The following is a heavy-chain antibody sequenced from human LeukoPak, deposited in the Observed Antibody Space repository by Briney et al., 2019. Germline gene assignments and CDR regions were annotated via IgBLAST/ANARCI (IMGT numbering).Heavy chain of an antibody. D-gene: IGHD6-19*01. Sequence: GASVKVSCKASGYTFTSYYMHWVRQAPGQGLEWMGIINPSGGSTSYAQKFQGRVTMTRDMSTSTVYMELSSLRSEDTAVYYCARAQGYSSGWENYYYYYMDVWGKGTTVTVSS. CDR1: GYTFTSYY. J-gene: IGHJ6*03. V-gene: IGHV1-46*01. CDR2: INPSGGST. CDR3: ARAQGYSSGWENYYYYYMDV.